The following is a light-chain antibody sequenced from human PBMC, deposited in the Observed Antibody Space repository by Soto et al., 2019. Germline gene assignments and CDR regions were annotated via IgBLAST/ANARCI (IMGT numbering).Light chain of an antibody. V-gene: IGKV1-39*01. J-gene: IGKJ1*01. CDR3: QQSFSTPRT. CDR2: GAS. Sequence: DIQMTQSPSPLSASVGDRVTITCRASQTISTYLNWYQQKPGKAPKLLIYGASSPQSGVPSRFSGSGSGTDFTLTISSLQPEDFGTYYCQQSFSTPRTFGQGTKVHIK. CDR1: QTISTY.